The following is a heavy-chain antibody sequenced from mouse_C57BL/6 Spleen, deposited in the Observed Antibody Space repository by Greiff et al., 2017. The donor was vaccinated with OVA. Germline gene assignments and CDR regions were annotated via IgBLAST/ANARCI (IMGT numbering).Heavy chain of an antibody. D-gene: IGHD2-4*01. CDR1: GYTFTSYW. CDR2: INPSSGYT. CDR3: ARARMGDYDDDYAMDY. V-gene: IGHV1-7*01. J-gene: IGHJ4*01. Sequence: QVQLQQSGAELAKPGASVKLSCKASGYTFTSYWMHWVKQRPGQGLEWIGYINPSSGYTKYNQKFKDKATLTADKSSSTAYMQLSSLTYEDSAVYYCARARMGDYDDDYAMDYWGQGTSVTVSS.